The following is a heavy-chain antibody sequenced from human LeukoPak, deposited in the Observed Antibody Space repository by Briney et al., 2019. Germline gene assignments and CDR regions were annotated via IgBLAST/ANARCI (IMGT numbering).Heavy chain of an antibody. CDR2: IYPGDSDT. CDR1: GYSFTSYW. J-gene: IGHJ4*02. D-gene: IGHD3-22*01. Sequence: GESLKISCKGSGYSFTSYWIGWVRQMPGKGLEWMGIIYPGDSDTRYSPPFQGQVTISADKSISTAYLQRSSLKASDTAMYYCARLHSSGYSHTFGLDYWGQGTLVTVSS. V-gene: IGHV5-51*01. CDR3: ARLHSSGYSHTFGLDY.